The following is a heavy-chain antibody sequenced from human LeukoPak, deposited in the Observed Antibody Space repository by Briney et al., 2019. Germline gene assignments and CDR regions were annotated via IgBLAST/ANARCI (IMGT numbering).Heavy chain of an antibody. CDR1: GFTFSNYN. Sequence: GGSLRLSCAASGFTFSNYNMNWVRQAPGKGLEWVSSISSSSSYIYYADSVKGRFTISRDNAKNSLYLQMNRLRAEDTAVYYCAKGQRFYGEYYFDQWGQGTLVTVSS. J-gene: IGHJ4*02. CDR2: ISSSSSYI. CDR3: AKGQRFYGEYYFDQ. V-gene: IGHV3-21*04. D-gene: IGHD4-17*01.